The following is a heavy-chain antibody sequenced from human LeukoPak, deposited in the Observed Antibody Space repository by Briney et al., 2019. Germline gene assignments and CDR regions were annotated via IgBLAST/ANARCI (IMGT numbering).Heavy chain of an antibody. CDR1: GGRFRSYA. CDR2: IMPMFATS. CDR3: TTLPEDAL. D-gene: IGHD1-14*01. J-gene: IGHJ3*01. V-gene: IGHV1-69*06. Sequence: SVKVSCKTSGGRFRSYAISWGRHAPGQGLEWMGRIMPMFATSNYAQKFQGRVTITADTSTGTAYMELSSLKSEDTAVYYCTTLPEDALWGQGIMVTVSS.